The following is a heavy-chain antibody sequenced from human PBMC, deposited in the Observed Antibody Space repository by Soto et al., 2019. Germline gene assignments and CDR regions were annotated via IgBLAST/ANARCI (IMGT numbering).Heavy chain of an antibody. V-gene: IGHV1-24*01. J-gene: IGHJ4*02. D-gene: IGHD2-15*01. CDR1: GYTLTELS. CDR2: FDPEDGET. Sequence: SVKVSCKVSGYTLTELSMHWLRQAPGKGLEWMGGFDPEDGETIYAQKFQGRVTMTEDTSTDTAYMELSSLRSEDTAVYYCATDHVLGYCSGGSCYGGSYYDHSFDYWGQGTLVTVPS. CDR3: ATDHVLGYCSGGSCYGGSYYDHSFDY.